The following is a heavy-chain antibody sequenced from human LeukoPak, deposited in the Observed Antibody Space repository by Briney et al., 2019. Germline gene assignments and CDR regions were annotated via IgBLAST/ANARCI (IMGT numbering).Heavy chain of an antibody. CDR3: ARAAAYYDILTGYYKGAFDI. J-gene: IGHJ3*02. D-gene: IGHD3-9*01. CDR1: GYSISSGYY. Sequence: PSETLSLTCAVSGYSISSGYYWGWIRQPPGKGLEWIGSIYHSGSTYYNPSLKSRVTISVDTSKNQFSLKLSSVTAADTAVHYCARAAAYYDILTGYYKGAFDIWGQGTMVTVSS. V-gene: IGHV4-38-2*01. CDR2: IYHSGST.